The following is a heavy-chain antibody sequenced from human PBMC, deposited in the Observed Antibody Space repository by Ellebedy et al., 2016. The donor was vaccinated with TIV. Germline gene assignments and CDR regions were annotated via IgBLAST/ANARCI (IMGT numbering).Heavy chain of an antibody. CDR1: GYTFTSYD. Sequence: AASVKVSCKASGYTFTSYDINWVRQATGQGLEWMGWMNPNSGNTGYAQKFQGRVTMTRNTSISTAYMELSSLRSEDTAVYYCARKLWNWNYELNWFDPWGQGTLVTVSS. D-gene: IGHD1-7*01. V-gene: IGHV1-8*01. J-gene: IGHJ5*02. CDR2: MNPNSGNT. CDR3: ARKLWNWNYELNWFDP.